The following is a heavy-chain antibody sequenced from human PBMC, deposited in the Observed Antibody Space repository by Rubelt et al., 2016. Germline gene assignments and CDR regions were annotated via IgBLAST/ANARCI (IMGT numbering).Heavy chain of an antibody. CDR2: INYSRST. CDR1: GGSISSSSSY. CDR3: AREYSGSSRTDS. Sequence: HLQLQESGPGLVKPSQTLSLICTVSGGSISSSSSYWGWVRQHPGKGLEWIGSINYSRSTCYNPSLKSRVTISVDTSKNKFFVRLSSVTAADTAIYYCAREYSGSSRTDSWGQGTLVTVSS. D-gene: IGHD1-26*01. J-gene: IGHJ4*02. V-gene: IGHV4-39*07.